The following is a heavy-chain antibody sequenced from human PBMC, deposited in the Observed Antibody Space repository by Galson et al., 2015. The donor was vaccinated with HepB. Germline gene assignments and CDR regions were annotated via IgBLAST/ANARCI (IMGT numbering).Heavy chain of an antibody. CDR3: ARDSGSYGDFDY. J-gene: IGHJ4*02. CDR1: GGTFSSYA. Sequence: SVKVSCKASGGTFSSYAISWVRQAPGQGLEWMGRIIPILGIANYAQKFQGRVTITADKSTSTAYMELSSLRSEDTAVYYCARDSGSYGDFDYWGQGTLVTVSS. CDR2: IIPILGIA. V-gene: IGHV1-69*04. D-gene: IGHD1-26*01.